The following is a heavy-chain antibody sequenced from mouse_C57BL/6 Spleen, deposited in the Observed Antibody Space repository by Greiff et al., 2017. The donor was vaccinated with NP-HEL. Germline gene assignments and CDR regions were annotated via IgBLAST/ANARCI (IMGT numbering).Heavy chain of an antibody. CDR1: GYAFSSSW. CDR2: IYPGDGDT. J-gene: IGHJ2*01. V-gene: IGHV1-82*01. CDR3: ARGVYFDY. Sequence: QVQLQQSGPELVKPGASVKISCKASGYAFSSSWMNWVKQRPGKGLEWIGRIYPGDGDTNYNGKFKGKATLTVDTSSSTAYMQLSSLTSEDSAVYYCARGVYFDYWGQGTTLTVSS.